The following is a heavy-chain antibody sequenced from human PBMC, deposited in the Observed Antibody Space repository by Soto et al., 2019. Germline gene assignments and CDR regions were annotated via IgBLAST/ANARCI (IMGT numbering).Heavy chain of an antibody. CDR1: GGTFRSYT. Sequence: QVQLVQYGAEVKKPGSSVKVSCKASGGTFRSYTISWVRQAPGQGLEWMGRIIPILGIADYAQKFQGRVTITEDKATSTDYMELSSLGSEDTAVYYCARDLAEFGGFIAASDYWGQGTLVTVSA. CDR3: ARDLAEFGGFIAASDY. CDR2: IIPILGIA. V-gene: IGHV1-69*08. D-gene: IGHD3-16*02. J-gene: IGHJ4*02.